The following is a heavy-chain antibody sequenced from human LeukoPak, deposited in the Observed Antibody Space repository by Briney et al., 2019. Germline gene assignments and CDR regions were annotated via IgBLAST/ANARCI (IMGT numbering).Heavy chain of an antibody. J-gene: IGHJ4*02. CDR3: ARDIYYYDSSGYYFPGGSDY. V-gene: IGHV3-21*01. D-gene: IGHD3-22*01. CDR2: IISSSSYI. Sequence: AGGSLRLSCAASGFTFSSYSMNWVRQAPGKGLEWVSSIISSSSYIYYADSVKGRFTISRDNAKNSLYLQMNSLRAEDTAVYYCARDIYYYDSSGYYFPGGSDYWGQGTLVTVSS. CDR1: GFTFSSYS.